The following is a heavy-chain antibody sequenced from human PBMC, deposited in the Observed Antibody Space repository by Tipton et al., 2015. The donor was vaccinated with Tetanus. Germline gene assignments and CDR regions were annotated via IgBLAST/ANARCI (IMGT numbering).Heavy chain of an antibody. J-gene: IGHJ5*02. V-gene: IGHV3-53*01. CDR2: IYSGGST. Sequence: SLRLSCAASGFTVSNNYMYWVRRAPGKGLEWVSVIYSGGSTYYADSVKGRFTISRDNAKNSLFLQMNSLRDEDTAVYYCVNFATSWGQGTLVTVSS. CDR1: GFTVSNNY. CDR3: VNFATS.